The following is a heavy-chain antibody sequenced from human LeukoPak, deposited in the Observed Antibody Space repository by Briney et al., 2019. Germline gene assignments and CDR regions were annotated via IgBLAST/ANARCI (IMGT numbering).Heavy chain of an antibody. V-gene: IGHV3-23*01. Sequence: GGSLRLSCATSGFIFSTYALSWVRQAPGKGLEWASSISGSGGSTYHADSVKGRFTISRDNSKNTLYLQMNSLRADDTAVYYCAKGFQTYGELSFDGWGQGTLVAVSS. CDR3: AKGFQTYGELSFDG. CDR1: GFIFSTYA. J-gene: IGHJ4*02. CDR2: ISGSGGST. D-gene: IGHD4-17*01.